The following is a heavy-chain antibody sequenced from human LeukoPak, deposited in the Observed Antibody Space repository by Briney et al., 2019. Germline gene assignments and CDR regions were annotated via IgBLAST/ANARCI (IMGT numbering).Heavy chain of an antibody. D-gene: IGHD3-10*01. CDR3: ARPYMVRGVIIYYFDY. CDR1: GFTFSSYA. J-gene: IGHJ4*02. Sequence: GSLRLSCAASGFTFSSYAMHWVRQAPGKGLEWVAVISYDGSNKYYADSVKGRFTISRDNSKNTLYLQMNSLRAEDTAVYYCARPYMVRGVIIYYFDYWGQGTLVTVSS. CDR2: ISYDGSNK. V-gene: IGHV3-30-3*01.